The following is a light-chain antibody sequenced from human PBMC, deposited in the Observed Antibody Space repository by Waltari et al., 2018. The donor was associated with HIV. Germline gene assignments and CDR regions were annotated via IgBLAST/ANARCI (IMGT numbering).Light chain of an antibody. CDR1: KIGGKT. Sequence: SYEVTQTLSVSVALGQTARVTCGGNKIGGKTVHWDRQKPGRAPVLVMFRDTYRPSGIPERFSGSNSGNTATLTISRAQAGDEADYYCQVWDRNTGEFGGGTRLTVL. J-gene: IGLJ3*02. CDR2: RDT. V-gene: IGLV3-9*01. CDR3: QVWDRNTGE.